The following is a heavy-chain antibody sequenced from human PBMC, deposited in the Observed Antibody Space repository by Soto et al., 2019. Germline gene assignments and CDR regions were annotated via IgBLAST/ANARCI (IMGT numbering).Heavy chain of an antibody. V-gene: IGHV6-1*01. CDR1: GDSVSSNSAA. D-gene: IGHD3-22*01. CDR2: TYYRSKWYN. CDR3: ARTHYSDRSGTDY. Sequence: QTLSLTCAISGDSVSSNSAAWNLIRQSPSRGLEWLGRTYYRSKWYNDYAVSVKSRITINPDTSKNQFSLNLSSVTAADTAVYYCARTHYSDRSGTDYWGQGTLVTVSS. J-gene: IGHJ4*02.